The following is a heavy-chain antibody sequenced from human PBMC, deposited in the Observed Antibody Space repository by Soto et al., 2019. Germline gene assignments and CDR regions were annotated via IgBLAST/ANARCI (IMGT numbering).Heavy chain of an antibody. D-gene: IGHD3-3*01. J-gene: IGHJ6*03. V-gene: IGHV3-23*01. CDR1: GFTFSSYA. CDR3: AKLFVEWYQHYYYYYMDV. Sequence: GGSLRLSCAASGFTFSSYAMSWVRQAPGKGLEWVSAISGSGGSTYYADSVKGRSTISRDNSKNTLYLQMNSLRAEDTAVYYCAKLFVEWYQHYYYYYMDVWGKGTTVTVSS. CDR2: ISGSGGST.